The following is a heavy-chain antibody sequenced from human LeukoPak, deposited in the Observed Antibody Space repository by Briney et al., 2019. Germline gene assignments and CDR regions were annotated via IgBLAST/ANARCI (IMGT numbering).Heavy chain of an antibody. D-gene: IGHD3-22*01. J-gene: IGHJ3*02. CDR3: ARVESSGSKGDAFDI. CDR1: GGSFSGYY. CDR2: INHSGST. V-gene: IGHV4-34*01. Sequence: PSETLSLTCAVYGGSFSGYYWSWIRQPPGKGLEWIGEINHSGSTNYNPSLKSRVTISIDTSKNQFSLKLSSVTAADTAAYYCARVESSGSKGDAFDIWGQGTMVTVSS.